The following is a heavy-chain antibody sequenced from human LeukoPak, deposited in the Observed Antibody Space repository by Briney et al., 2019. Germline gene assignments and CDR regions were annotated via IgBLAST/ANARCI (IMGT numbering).Heavy chain of an antibody. CDR1: GFTFSSYW. Sequence: GGSLRLSCAVSGFTFSSYWMNWVRQAPGKGLEWVASIRLDGGEKSYVDSVKGRFIISRDNTKNSLYLQMSSLRAEDTAVYFCARDGAAAGLYFDLWGQGTLVTVSS. J-gene: IGHJ4*01. D-gene: IGHD6-13*01. CDR3: ARDGAAAGLYFDL. V-gene: IGHV3-7*01. CDR2: IRLDGGEK.